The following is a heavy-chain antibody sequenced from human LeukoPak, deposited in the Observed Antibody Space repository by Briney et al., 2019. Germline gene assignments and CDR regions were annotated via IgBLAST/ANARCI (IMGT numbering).Heavy chain of an antibody. J-gene: IGHJ4*02. CDR1: GFTFSSFA. V-gene: IGHV3-30*02. CDR3: ARTREQWQVLDY. CDR2: IRYDGGNK. Sequence: GGSLRLSCAASGFTFSSFAMHWVRQAPGKGLEWVAFIRYDGGNKYYTDSVKGRFTISRDNSKNMVYLQMNSLRDEDTAVYYCARTREQWQVLDYWGQGTLVTVSS. D-gene: IGHD6-19*01.